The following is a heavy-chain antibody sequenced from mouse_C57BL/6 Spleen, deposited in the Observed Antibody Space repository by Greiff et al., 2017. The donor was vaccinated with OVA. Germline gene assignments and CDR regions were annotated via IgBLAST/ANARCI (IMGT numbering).Heavy chain of an antibody. Sequence: VKLQQPGAELVKPGASVKVSCKASGYTFTSYWMHWVKQRPGQGLEWIGRIHPSDSDTNYNQKFKGKATLTVDKSSSTAYMQLSSLTSEDSAVYYCAIYDYGSSLAWCAYWGQGTLVTVSA. CDR1: GYTFTSYW. D-gene: IGHD1-1*01. CDR3: AIYDYGSSLAWCAY. V-gene: IGHV1-74*01. J-gene: IGHJ3*01. CDR2: IHPSDSDT.